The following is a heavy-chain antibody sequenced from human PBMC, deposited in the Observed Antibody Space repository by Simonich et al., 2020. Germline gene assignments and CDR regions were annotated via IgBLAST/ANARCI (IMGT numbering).Heavy chain of an antibody. V-gene: IGHV5-51*01. CDR2: SHPGDSDT. J-gene: IGHJ3*02. CDR1: GYSFTNYG. CDR3: ARQLNDFDI. D-gene: IGHD1-1*01. Sequence: EVQLVQSGAEVKKPGESLKISCKGSGYSFTNYGIGWVRQMPGKGLGWRGISHPGDSDTRDSPSVQGKVTIAAAKSISTAYLQWSSLEASDTAMYYGARQLNDFDIWGQGTMVTVSS.